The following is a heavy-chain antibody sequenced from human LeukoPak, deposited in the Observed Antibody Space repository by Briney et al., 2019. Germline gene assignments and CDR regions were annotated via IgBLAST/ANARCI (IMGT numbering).Heavy chain of an antibody. D-gene: IGHD3-3*01. Sequence: GGSLRLSCAASGFTFSSYWMHWVRPAPGKGLVWVPRINSDGSSTSYADSVKGRFTISRDNAKNTLYLQMNRLRAEDTAVYYCARDYDFWSGFSSRSYYGMDVWGQGTTVTVSS. J-gene: IGHJ6*02. V-gene: IGHV3-74*01. CDR2: INSDGSST. CDR1: GFTFSSYW. CDR3: ARDYDFWSGFSSRSYYGMDV.